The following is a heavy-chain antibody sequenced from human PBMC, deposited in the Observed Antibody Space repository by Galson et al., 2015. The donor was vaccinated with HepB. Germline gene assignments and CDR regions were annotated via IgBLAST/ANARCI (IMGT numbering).Heavy chain of an antibody. J-gene: IGHJ5*02. Sequence: SLRLSCAASGFTFDDFAMHWVRQVPGKGLEWVSGISSNGYNVDYADSVKGRFSISRDNAKKSVFLQMNSLRAEDTAFYYCAQAPASSGIVHFDPWGQGVLVTVSS. CDR3: AQAPASSGIVHFDP. CDR2: ISSNGYNV. CDR1: GFTFDDFA. D-gene: IGHD2/OR15-2a*01. V-gene: IGHV3-9*01.